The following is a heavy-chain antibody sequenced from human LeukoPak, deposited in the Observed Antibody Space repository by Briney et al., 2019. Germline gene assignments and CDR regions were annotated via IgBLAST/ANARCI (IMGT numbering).Heavy chain of an antibody. D-gene: IGHD3-10*01. CDR3: ARDATSTEMVRGVIRTGWFDP. CDR1: GYTFTSYG. J-gene: IGHJ5*02. Sequence: ASVKVSCKASGYTFTSYGISWVQQAPGQGLEWMGWISAYNGNTNYAQKLQGRVTMTTDTSTSTAYMELRSLRSDDTAVYYCARDATSTEMVRGVIRTGWFDPWGQGTLVTVSS. CDR2: ISAYNGNT. V-gene: IGHV1-18*01.